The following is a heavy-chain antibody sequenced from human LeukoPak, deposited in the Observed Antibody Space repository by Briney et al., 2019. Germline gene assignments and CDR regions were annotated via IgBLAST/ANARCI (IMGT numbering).Heavy chain of an antibody. D-gene: IGHD3-3*01. CDR2: IKQDGSEK. V-gene: IGHV3-7*01. CDR3: ARDQGDFWSGYGRDY. J-gene: IGHJ4*02. CDR1: GFTFSSYW. Sequence: GGSLRLSCAASGFTFSSYWMSWVRQAPGKGLEWVANIKQDGSEKYYVDSVKGRFTISRDDAKNSLYLQMNSLRAEDTAVYYCARDQGDFWSGYGRDYWGQGTLVTVSS.